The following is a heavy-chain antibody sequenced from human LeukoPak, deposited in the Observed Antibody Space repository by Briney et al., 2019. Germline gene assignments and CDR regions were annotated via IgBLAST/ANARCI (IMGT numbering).Heavy chain of an antibody. D-gene: IGHD3-10*01. CDR3: ARDYYGSGSYYDMDAFDI. Sequence: KPGASVKVSCKASGYTLTSYGISWVRQAPGQGLEWMGRISSYNGNTEYAQKFQGRVTMTTDTSTSTAYMQVRSLRSDDTAVYYCARDYYGSGSYYDMDAFDIWGQGTMVTVSS. J-gene: IGHJ3*02. CDR1: GYTLTSYG. CDR2: ISSYNGNT. V-gene: IGHV1-18*01.